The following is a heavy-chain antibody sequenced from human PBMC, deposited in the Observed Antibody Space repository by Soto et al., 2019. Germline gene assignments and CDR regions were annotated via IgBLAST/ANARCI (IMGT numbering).Heavy chain of an antibody. J-gene: IGHJ4*02. Sequence: GGSLRLSCAASGFTFGSYAMSWVRQAPGKGLEWVSAISGSGGSTYYADSVKGRFTISRDNSKNTLYLQMNSLRAEDTAVYYCAKYPTLYSSSWFDYWGQGTLVTVSS. V-gene: IGHV3-23*01. CDR3: AKYPTLYSSSWFDY. CDR1: GFTFGSYA. CDR2: ISGSGGST. D-gene: IGHD6-13*01.